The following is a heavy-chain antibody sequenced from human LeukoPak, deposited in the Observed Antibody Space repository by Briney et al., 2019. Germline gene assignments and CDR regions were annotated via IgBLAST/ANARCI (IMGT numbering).Heavy chain of an antibody. V-gene: IGHV3-30*18. J-gene: IGHJ3*02. CDR2: ISYDGSNK. CDR1: GFTFSSYG. CDR3: AKDRRAYSGSYFDAFDI. Sequence: GRSLRLSCAASGFTFSSYGMHWVRQAPGKGLEWVAVISYDGSNKYYADSVKGRFTISRDNSKNTLYLQMNSLRAEDTAVYYCAKDRRAYSGSYFDAFDIWGQGTMVTVSS. D-gene: IGHD1-26*01.